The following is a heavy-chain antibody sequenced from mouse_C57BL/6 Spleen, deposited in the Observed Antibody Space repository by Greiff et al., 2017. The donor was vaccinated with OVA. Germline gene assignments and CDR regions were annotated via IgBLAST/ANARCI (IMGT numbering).Heavy chain of an antibody. Sequence: EVQLVESEGGLVQPGSSMKLSCTASGFTFSDYYMAWVRQVPEKGLEWVANINYDGSSTYYLDSLKSRFIISRDNAKNILYLQMSSLKSEDTATYYCARDLGSSYWYFDVWGTGTTVTVSS. V-gene: IGHV5-16*01. D-gene: IGHD1-1*01. CDR2: INYDGSST. J-gene: IGHJ1*03. CDR3: ARDLGSSYWYFDV. CDR1: GFTFSDYY.